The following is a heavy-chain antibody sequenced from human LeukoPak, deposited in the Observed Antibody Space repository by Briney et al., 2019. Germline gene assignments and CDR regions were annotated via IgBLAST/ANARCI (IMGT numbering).Heavy chain of an antibody. CDR2: ISWNSGSI. CDR1: GFTFDDYA. CDR3: AKAGVVVAARPYYFDY. D-gene: IGHD2-15*01. J-gene: IGHJ4*02. V-gene: IGHV3-9*01. Sequence: PGGSLRLSCAASGFTFDDYAMHWVRQAPGKGLEWVSGISWNSGSIGYADSAKGRFTISRDNAKNSLYLQMNSLRAEDTALYYCAKAGVVVAARPYYFDYWGQGTLVTVSS.